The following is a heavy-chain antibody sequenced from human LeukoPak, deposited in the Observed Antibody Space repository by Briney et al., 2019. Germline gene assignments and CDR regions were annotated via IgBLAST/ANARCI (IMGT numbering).Heavy chain of an antibody. D-gene: IGHD5-12*01. V-gene: IGHV4-59*08. CDR3: ARRDSGYDYYYNYGMDV. CDR2: IYYSGSD. Sequence: SETLSLTCTVSGRSISSYYWSWIRQPPGKGLEWIGYIYYSGSDRYNPSLKRRVTISVDTPKNQFSLKLSSVTAADTAVYYCARRDSGYDYYYNYGMDVWGPGTTVTVSS. J-gene: IGHJ6*02. CDR1: GRSISSYY.